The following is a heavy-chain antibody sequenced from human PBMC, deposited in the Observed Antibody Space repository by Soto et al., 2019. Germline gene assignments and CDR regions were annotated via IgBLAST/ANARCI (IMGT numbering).Heavy chain of an antibody. CDR1: GFTFSTYD. Sequence: EVQLVESGGGLVKPGGSLRLSCAASGFTFSTYDMNWVHQAPGKGLEWVSYISTSSGYIYYADSVKGRFTISRDNAKNSLYLQMNSLRVDDTAVYYCARPAVSGANWFDPWGQGTLVTVSS. J-gene: IGHJ5*02. CDR2: ISTSSGYI. D-gene: IGHD6-19*01. CDR3: ARPAVSGANWFDP. V-gene: IGHV3-21*01.